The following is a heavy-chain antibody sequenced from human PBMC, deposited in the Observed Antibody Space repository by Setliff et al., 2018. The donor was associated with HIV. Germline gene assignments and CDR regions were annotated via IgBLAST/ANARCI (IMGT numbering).Heavy chain of an antibody. CDR1: GYTLAELS. CDR2: FGPEDVET. Sequence: ASVKVSCKVSGYTLAELSIHWVRQAPGKGLEWMGGFGPEDVETVYAQKFQGRVTMTEDTSTDTAYMELSSLRSEDTAVYYCATVRRYYYDSSGQEYFQHWGQGTLVTVSS. D-gene: IGHD3-22*01. V-gene: IGHV1-24*01. CDR3: ATVRRYYYDSSGQEYFQH. J-gene: IGHJ1*01.